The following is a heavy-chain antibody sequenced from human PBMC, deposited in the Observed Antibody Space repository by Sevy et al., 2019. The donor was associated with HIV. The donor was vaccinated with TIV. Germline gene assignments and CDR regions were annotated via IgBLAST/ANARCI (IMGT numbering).Heavy chain of an antibody. CDR3: ARVQVPWGAQVLDL. CDR1: GFTFSTYW. V-gene: IGHV3-7*01. Sequence: GESLEISCAASGFTFSTYWMSWVRQAPGKGPEWVANINQEGTEKYYVDSVKGRFTISRDNAKNSLYLQMNSLRAEDTAVYYCARVQVPWGAQVLDLWGRGTLVTVSS. D-gene: IGHD3-16*01. J-gene: IGHJ2*01. CDR2: INQEGTEK.